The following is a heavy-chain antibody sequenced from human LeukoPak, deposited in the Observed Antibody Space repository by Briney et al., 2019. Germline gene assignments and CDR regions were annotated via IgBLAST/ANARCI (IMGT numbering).Heavy chain of an antibody. CDR2: IKQDGSEK. CDR3: ARDPTIFGVVIVPDY. D-gene: IGHD3-3*01. J-gene: IGHJ4*02. CDR1: GITFSSYW. Sequence: GGSLRLSCAASGITFSSYWMSWVRQAPGKGLEWVANIKQDGSEKYYVDSVKGRFTISRDNAKNSLYLQMNSLRAEDTAVYYCARDPTIFGVVIVPDYWGQGTLVTVSS. V-gene: IGHV3-7*01.